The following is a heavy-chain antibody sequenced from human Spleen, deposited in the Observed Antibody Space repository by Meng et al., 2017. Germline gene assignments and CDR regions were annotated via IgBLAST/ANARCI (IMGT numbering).Heavy chain of an antibody. J-gene: IGHJ5*02. CDR3: ARDAGDL. CDR2: INHRGKT. V-gene: IGHV4-28*02. Sequence: QEQLQESGPGLVKPSQTLSLTCAVSAYSLSRSNWWGWIRQPPGKGLEWIGEINHRGKTTYNPSLKSRVTMSIDTSEKQFSLKLSSVTAADTAVYYCARDAGDLWGQGTLVTVSS. CDR1: AYSLSRSNW.